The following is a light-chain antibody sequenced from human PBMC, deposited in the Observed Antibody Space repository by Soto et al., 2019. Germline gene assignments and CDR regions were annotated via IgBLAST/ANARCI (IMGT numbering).Light chain of an antibody. Sequence: DIVMTQSPDSLAVSLGERATMHCKSSQTVFYGINKKNYLAWYQHKPGQPPKLLIYWASTRESGVPDRFSGSGSGTDFTLTINRLQAEDVAVYYCQQSYSPPLTFGGGTKVEIK. CDR1: QTVFYGINKKNY. J-gene: IGKJ4*01. CDR3: QQSYSPPLT. V-gene: IGKV4-1*01. CDR2: WAS.